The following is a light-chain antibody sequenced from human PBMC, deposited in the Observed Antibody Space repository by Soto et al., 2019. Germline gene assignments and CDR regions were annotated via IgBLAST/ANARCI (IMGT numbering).Light chain of an antibody. J-gene: IGLJ1*01. V-gene: IGLV2-11*01. Sequence: ALTQPRSVSGSPGQSVTIPCTGTSSDIGGYNYVSWYQQHPGKAPKVLIYDVNQRPSGVPDRFSGSKSGNTASLTISGLQPEDEADYYCYSYAGDVTFVFGRGTRSPS. CDR3: YSYAGDVTFV. CDR1: SSDIGGYNY. CDR2: DVN.